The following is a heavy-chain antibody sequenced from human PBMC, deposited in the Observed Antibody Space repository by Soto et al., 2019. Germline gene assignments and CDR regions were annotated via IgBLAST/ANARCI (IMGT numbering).Heavy chain of an antibody. D-gene: IGHD1-26*01. Sequence: EVQLVGSGGGLVQPGGSLRLSCAASGFTFSWFWMHWVRQGPGKGLVWVSRINGDGSSTTYADSVKGRFTISRDNAKNTLYLQMNSLSAEDTAVYYCAREEVGTFGYWGQGSLVTVSS. J-gene: IGHJ4*02. V-gene: IGHV3-74*01. CDR1: GFTFSWFW. CDR2: INGDGSST. CDR3: AREEVGTFGY.